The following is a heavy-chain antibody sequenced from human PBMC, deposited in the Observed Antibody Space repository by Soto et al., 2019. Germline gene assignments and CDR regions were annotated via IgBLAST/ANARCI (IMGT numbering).Heavy chain of an antibody. J-gene: IGHJ6*02. V-gene: IGHV3-21*01. CDR1: GFTFSSYS. D-gene: IGHD2-15*01. CDR2: ISGTSDYI. CDR3: ARDHRYCSGSSCRPYYYYYGMDV. Sequence: LRLSCAASGFTFSSYSMNWVRQAPGRGLEWVAAISGTSDYIYYADSVKGRFTISRDNAKTSLYIQMNSLRAEDTAVYYCARDHRYCSGSSCRPYYYYYGMDVWGQGTTVTVSS.